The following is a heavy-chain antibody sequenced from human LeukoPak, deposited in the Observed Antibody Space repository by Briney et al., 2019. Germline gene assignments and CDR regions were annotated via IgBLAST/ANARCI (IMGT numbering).Heavy chain of an antibody. CDR3: ARLVVVAATGGYYMDV. D-gene: IGHD2-15*01. J-gene: IGHJ6*03. CDR1: GFTLSDYY. Sequence: GGSLRLSRAASGFTLSDYYMSWIRQAPGKGLEWVSYISSSGSTIYYADSVKGRFTISRDNAKNSLYLQMNSLRAEDTAVYYCARLVVVAATGGYYMDVWGKGTTVTVSS. V-gene: IGHV3-11*01. CDR2: ISSSGSTI.